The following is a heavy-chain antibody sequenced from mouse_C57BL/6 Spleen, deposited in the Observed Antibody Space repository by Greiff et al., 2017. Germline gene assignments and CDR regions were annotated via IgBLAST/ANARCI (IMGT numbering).Heavy chain of an antibody. CDR2: ISDGGSYT. J-gene: IGHJ2*01. Sequence: EVQLQESGGGLVKPGGSLKLSCAASGFTFSSYAMSWVRQTPEKRLEWVATISDGGSYTYYPDNVKGRFTISRDNAKNNLYLQMSHLKSEDTAMYYCARTLLLYYFDYWGQGTTLTVSS. CDR3: ARTLLLYYFDY. CDR1: GFTFSSYA. V-gene: IGHV5-4*01. D-gene: IGHD2-10*01.